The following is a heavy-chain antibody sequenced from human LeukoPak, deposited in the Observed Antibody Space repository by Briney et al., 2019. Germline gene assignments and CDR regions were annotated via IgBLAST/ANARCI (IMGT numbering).Heavy chain of an antibody. D-gene: IGHD2-2*03. CDR3: AKDGYCSSTSCYPLHFHS. Sequence: GRSLRLSCAASGFSFSNYGMHWVRQAPGKGLEWVAVISSDGSNEYCADSVKGRFTISRDNSKNTLYLQMDSLRAEDTAVYYCAKDGYCSSTSCYPLHFHSWGQEPWSPSPQ. CDR2: ISSDGSNE. CDR1: GFSFSNYG. V-gene: IGHV3-30*18. J-gene: IGHJ4*01.